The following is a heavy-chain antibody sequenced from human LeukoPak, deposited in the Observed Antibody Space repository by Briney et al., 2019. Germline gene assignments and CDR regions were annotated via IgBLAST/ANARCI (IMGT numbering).Heavy chain of an antibody. V-gene: IGHV3-30*18. CDR3: AKDLGVQWRLPYYFDY. J-gene: IGHJ4*02. Sequence: PGGSLRLSCAASGFIFSIYGMHWVRQAPGKGLEWVAVISYDGSNKYYADSVKGRFTISRDNYKNTLYLQMNSLRGEDTAVYYCAKDLGVQWRLPYYFDYCGQGTLVTVSS. CDR2: ISYDGSNK. CDR1: GFIFSIYG. D-gene: IGHD3-3*01.